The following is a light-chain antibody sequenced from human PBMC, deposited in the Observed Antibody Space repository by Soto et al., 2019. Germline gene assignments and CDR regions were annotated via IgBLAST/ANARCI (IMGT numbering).Light chain of an antibody. J-gene: IGLJ1*01. CDR1: SSDVDDYRY. CDR3: CSYVTTPEI. Sequence: QSVLAQPRSVSGSPGQLLTISCTGTSSDVDDYRYVSWYQQYPGKAPKLVIYDGTKRPSGVPDRFSGSNSGNTASLTISGLQAEDEADYYCCSYVTTPEIFGTGTKVTVL. V-gene: IGLV2-11*01. CDR2: DGT.